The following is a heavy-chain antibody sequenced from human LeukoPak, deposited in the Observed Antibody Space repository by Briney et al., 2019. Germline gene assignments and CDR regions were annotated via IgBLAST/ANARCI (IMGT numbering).Heavy chain of an antibody. V-gene: IGHV1-69*13. CDR2: IIPIFGTP. Sequence: GASVKVSCKASGGTFSSYAITWVRQPPGQGLEWMGGIIPIFGTPNYAQKFQGRVTITADEYTSTAYMELSSLRSEDTAGYYCARDLGTTSYNWFDPWGQGTLVTVSS. CDR1: GGTFSSYA. J-gene: IGHJ5*02. CDR3: ARDLGTTSYNWFDP. D-gene: IGHD2/OR15-2a*01.